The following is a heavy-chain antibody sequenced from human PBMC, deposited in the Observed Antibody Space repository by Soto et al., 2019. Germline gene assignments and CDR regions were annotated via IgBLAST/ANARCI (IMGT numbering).Heavy chain of an antibody. CDR1: GGSFSGYY. Sequence: SETLSLTCAVYGGSFSGYYWSWIRQPPGKGLEWIGEINHSGSTNYNPSLKSRVTISVDTSKNQFSLKLSSVTAAGTAVYYCAKRSVGRSSSSGQNYYGMDVWGQGTTVTVSS. CDR2: INHSGST. CDR3: AKRSVGRSSSSGQNYYGMDV. V-gene: IGHV4-34*01. J-gene: IGHJ6*02. D-gene: IGHD6-13*01.